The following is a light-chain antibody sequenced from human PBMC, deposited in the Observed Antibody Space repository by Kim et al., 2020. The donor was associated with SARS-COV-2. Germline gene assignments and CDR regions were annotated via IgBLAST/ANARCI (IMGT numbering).Light chain of an antibody. V-gene: IGLV7-43*01. J-gene: IGLJ1*01. Sequence: QAVVTQEPSLTVSPGGTVTLTCASSTGAVTTNYYPNWFQQKPGQVPRPLIYSTSQKHSWTPARFSGSLLGGKAALTLSGAQPEDEAEYYCLLYYGAQVGSVFGTGTKVTVL. CDR3: LLYYGAQVGSV. CDR1: TGAVTTNYY. CDR2: STS.